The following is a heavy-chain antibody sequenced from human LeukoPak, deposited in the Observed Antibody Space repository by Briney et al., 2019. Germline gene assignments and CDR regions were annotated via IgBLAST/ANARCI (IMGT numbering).Heavy chain of an antibody. D-gene: IGHD4-11*01. CDR1: GFTVSSNY. CDR3: ASDLVTVTTRSNWFDP. V-gene: IGHV3-66*02. CDR2: IYSGGST. J-gene: IGHJ5*02. Sequence: GGSLRLSCAASGFTVSSNYMSWVRQAPGKGLEWVSVIYSGGSTYYADSVKGRFTISRDNSKNTLYLQMNSLRAEDTAVYYCASDLVTVTTRSNWFDPWGQGTLVTVSS.